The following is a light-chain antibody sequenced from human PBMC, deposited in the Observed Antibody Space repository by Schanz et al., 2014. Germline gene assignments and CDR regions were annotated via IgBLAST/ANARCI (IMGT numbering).Light chain of an antibody. CDR1: STDVGSYDL. Sequence: QSVLTQPRSMSGSPGQSVTISCTGTSTDVGSYDLVSWYQQRPGEAPKLMICDVSKRPSGVPDRFSGSKSGNTASLTISGLQAEDEADYYCCSYAGRYTWVFGGGTKVTVL. V-gene: IGLV2-11*01. CDR2: DVS. CDR3: CSYAGRYTWV. J-gene: IGLJ3*02.